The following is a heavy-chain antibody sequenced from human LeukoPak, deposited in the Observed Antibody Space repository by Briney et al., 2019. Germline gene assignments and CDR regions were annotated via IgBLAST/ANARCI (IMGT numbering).Heavy chain of an antibody. J-gene: IGHJ6*02. CDR3: ARGSGGSYFYYYYYGMDV. CDR1: GGSFSGYY. Sequence: SETLSLTCAVYGGSFSGYYWSWIRQPPGKGLEWIGEINHSGSTNYNPSLKSRVTISVDTSKNQFSLKLSSVTAADTAVYYCARGSGGSYFYYYYYGMDVWGQGTTVTVSS. CDR2: INHSGST. V-gene: IGHV4-34*01. D-gene: IGHD1-26*01.